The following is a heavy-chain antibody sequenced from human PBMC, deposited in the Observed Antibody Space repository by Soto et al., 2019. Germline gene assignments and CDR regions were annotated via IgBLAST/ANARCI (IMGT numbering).Heavy chain of an antibody. Sequence: PGGSLRLSCAASGFIFSNYVMSWVRQTPGKGLEWVSGISGRGDNTYYADSVKGRFTISRDNSKNTLYLQMNSLRAEDTAVYYCAKDAPYSSSWFDYWGQGTLVTVSS. CDR1: GFIFSNYV. CDR2: ISGRGDNT. V-gene: IGHV3-23*01. D-gene: IGHD6-13*01. J-gene: IGHJ4*02. CDR3: AKDAPYSSSWFDY.